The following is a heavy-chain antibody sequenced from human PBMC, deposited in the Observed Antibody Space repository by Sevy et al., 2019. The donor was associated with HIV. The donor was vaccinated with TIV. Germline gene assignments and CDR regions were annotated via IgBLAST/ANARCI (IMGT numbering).Heavy chain of an antibody. J-gene: IGHJ5*02. Sequence: GGSLRLSCATSGFTFNIYAMSWVRQAPGKGLEWVSTIGGGDTYYADSVKGRFTISRDDSKSAVYLQMNSLRDDDTAVYYCAKDGVSRNKLWDWFDPWGQGTLVTVSS. CDR2: IGGGDT. CDR1: GFTFNIYA. D-gene: IGHD2-21*01. CDR3: AKDGVSRNKLWDWFDP. V-gene: IGHV3-23*01.